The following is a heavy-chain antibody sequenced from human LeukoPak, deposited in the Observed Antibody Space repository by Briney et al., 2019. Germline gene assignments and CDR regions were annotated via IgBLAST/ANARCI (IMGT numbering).Heavy chain of an antibody. Sequence: GGSLRLSCAASGFTFSDYYMSWIRQAPGKGLEWVSYISSSGSTIYYADSVKGRFTISRDNAKNSLYLQMNSLRAEDTAVYYCARDLDVRFLVAYFDYWGQGTLVTVSS. CDR1: GFTFSDYY. D-gene: IGHD3-3*01. J-gene: IGHJ4*02. V-gene: IGHV3-11*04. CDR3: ARDLDVRFLVAYFDY. CDR2: ISSSGSTI.